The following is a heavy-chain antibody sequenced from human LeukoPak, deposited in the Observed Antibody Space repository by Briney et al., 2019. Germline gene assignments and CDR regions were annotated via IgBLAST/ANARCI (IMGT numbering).Heavy chain of an antibody. D-gene: IGHD6-19*01. J-gene: IGHJ2*01. Sequence: SETLSLTCTVSGGSISSTIYYWAWIRQPRGQGLEWIGSFSYSGNTFYNSSLTSRASISEDTSKNQYSLKLTSVTAADTAVYCCARHVSVAVAGYWYFDLWGRGTLVTVSS. V-gene: IGHV4-39*01. CDR3: ARHVSVAVAGYWYFDL. CDR1: GGSISSTIYY. CDR2: FSYSGNT.